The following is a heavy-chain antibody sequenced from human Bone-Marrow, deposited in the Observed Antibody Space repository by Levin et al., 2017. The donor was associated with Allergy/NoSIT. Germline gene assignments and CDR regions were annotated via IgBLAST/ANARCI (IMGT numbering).Heavy chain of an antibody. CDR3: SRGPGFSDD. CDR2: IYSGGGT. V-gene: IGHV3-66*01. J-gene: IGHJ4*02. CDR1: GFTVGNNY. Sequence: GESLKISCAASGFTVGNNYVAWVRQAPGKGLDWISVIYSGGGTYYADSVKGRFTISRDKSKNTVYLQMNSLGVEDTAVYYCSRGPGFSDDWGQGTLVTVSS.